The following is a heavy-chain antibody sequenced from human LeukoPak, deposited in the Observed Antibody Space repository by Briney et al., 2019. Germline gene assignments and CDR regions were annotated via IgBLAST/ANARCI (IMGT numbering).Heavy chain of an antibody. Sequence: SETLSLTCTVSGGSISSYYWSWTRQPPGKGLEWIGYIYYSGSTNYNPSLKSRVTISVDTSKNQFSLRLTSVTAADTAVYYCARGPDSSGYHFDYWGQGTLVTVSS. J-gene: IGHJ4*02. D-gene: IGHD3-22*01. CDR1: GGSISSYY. CDR2: IYYSGST. V-gene: IGHV4-59*01. CDR3: ARGPDSSGYHFDY.